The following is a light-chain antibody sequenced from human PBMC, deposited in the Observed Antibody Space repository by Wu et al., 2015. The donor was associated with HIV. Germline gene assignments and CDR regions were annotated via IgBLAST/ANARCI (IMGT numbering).Light chain of an antibody. CDR3: QQFDDGLT. V-gene: IGKV1-33*01. Sequence: QSPSSLSASTGDRVTITCRATQDISTYLAWYQQKPGKAPKLLIYDASNLQTGVSSRFSGSGSGTEFTFTISSLQPEDIATYYCQQFDDGLTFGGGTKVEI. CDR1: QDISTY. CDR2: DAS. J-gene: IGKJ4*01.